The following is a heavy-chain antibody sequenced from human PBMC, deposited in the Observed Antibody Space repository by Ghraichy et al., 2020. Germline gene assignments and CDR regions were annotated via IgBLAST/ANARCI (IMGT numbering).Heavy chain of an antibody. CDR2: ISSNGGST. V-gene: IGHV3-64D*09. J-gene: IGHJ6*03. Sequence: GGSLRLSCSASGFTFSSYAMHWVRQAPGKGLEYVSAISSNGGSTYYADSVKGRFTISRDNSKNTLYLQMSSLRAEDTAVYYCVKDQASIWFGELLLTYYYYYMDVWGKGTTVTVSS. CDR3: VKDQASIWFGELLLTYYYYYMDV. CDR1: GFTFSSYA. D-gene: IGHD3-10*01.